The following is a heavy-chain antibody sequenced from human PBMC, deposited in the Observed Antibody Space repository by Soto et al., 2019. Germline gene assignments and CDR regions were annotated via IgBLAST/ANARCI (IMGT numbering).Heavy chain of an antibody. Sequence: GGSLRLSCAASGFTFYYYAMHWVRQAPGKGLEWVSGISWNSGSIGYADSVKGRFTISRDNAKNSLYLQMNSLRAEDTALYYCAKTRLQLVLDAFDIWGQGTMVTVSS. CDR2: ISWNSGSI. CDR1: GFTFYYYA. D-gene: IGHD6-13*01. V-gene: IGHV3-9*01. J-gene: IGHJ3*02. CDR3: AKTRLQLVLDAFDI.